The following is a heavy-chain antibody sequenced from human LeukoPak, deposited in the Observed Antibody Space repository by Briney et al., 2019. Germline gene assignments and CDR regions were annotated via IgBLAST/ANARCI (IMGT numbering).Heavy chain of an antibody. CDR1: GFTFSTYA. D-gene: IGHD3-3*01. V-gene: IGHV3-23*01. CDR3: ARSFGYYSTSGYYY. CDR2: ISGSGGGGAT. Sequence: GGSLRLSCAASGFTFSTYAMSWFRQAPGKGLEWVSAISGSGGGGATSYADSVKGRFTISRDNSKNTLYLQMNSLRAEDTAVYYCARSFGYYSTSGYYYWGQGTLVTVSS. J-gene: IGHJ4*02.